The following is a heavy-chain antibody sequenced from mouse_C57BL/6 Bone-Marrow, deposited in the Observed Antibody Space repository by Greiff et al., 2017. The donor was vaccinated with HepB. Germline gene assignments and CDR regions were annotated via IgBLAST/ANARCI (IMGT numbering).Heavy chain of an antibody. J-gene: IGHJ4*01. Sequence: QVQLQQPGAELVKPGASVKLSCKASGYTFTGYCMHWVKQRPGQGLEWIGLIHPNSGSTNYNEKFKSKATLTVDKSSSTAYMQRSSLTSEDSAVYYCGRRYYGSAMDYWGQGTSVTVSS. CDR2: IHPNSGST. CDR3: GRRYYGSAMDY. V-gene: IGHV1-64*01. CDR1: GYTFTGYC. D-gene: IGHD1-1*01.